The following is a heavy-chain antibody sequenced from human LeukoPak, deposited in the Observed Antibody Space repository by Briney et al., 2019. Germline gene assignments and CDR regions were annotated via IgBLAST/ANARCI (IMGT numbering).Heavy chain of an antibody. V-gene: IGHV3-15*01. CDR3: TTGAYYDILTGYYRGLLDAFDI. CDR2: IKSKTDGGTT. D-gene: IGHD3-9*01. J-gene: IGHJ3*02. CDR1: GFTFNRYW. Sequence: GGSLRLSCAASGFTFNRYWMHWVRQAPGKGLEWVGRIKSKTDGGTTDYAAPVKGRFTISRDDSKNTLYLQMNSLKTEDTAVYYCTTGAYYDILTGYYRGLLDAFDIWGQGTMVTVSS.